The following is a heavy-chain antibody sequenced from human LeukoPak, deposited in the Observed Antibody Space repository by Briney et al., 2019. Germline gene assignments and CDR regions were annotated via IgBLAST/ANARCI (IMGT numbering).Heavy chain of an antibody. CDR1: GFTFSSYS. D-gene: IGHD2-2*01. CDR2: ISSSSSTI. J-gene: IGHJ6*03. V-gene: IGHV3-48*01. CDR3: VRVPGIVPAANDYMDV. Sequence: PGGSLRLSCAASGFTFSSYSMNWVRQAPGKGLEWVSYISSSSSTIYYADSVKGRFTISRDNAKNSLYLQMNSLRAEDTAVYYCVRVPGIVPAANDYMDVWGKGTTVTVSS.